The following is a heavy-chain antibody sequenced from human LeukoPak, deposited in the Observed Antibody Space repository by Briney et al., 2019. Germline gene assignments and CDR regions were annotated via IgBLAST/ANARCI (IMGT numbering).Heavy chain of an antibody. Sequence: SETLSLTCTISGGSINNYYWSWIRQPPGKGLEWIGYIYYSGSTNYNPSLKSRVAISVDTSKNQFSLRLTSVTAADTAVYYCARGQGGSGYYYWGQGTLVTVSS. J-gene: IGHJ4*02. D-gene: IGHD3-22*01. CDR1: GGSINNYY. CDR2: IYYSGST. CDR3: ARGQGGSGYYY. V-gene: IGHV4-59*01.